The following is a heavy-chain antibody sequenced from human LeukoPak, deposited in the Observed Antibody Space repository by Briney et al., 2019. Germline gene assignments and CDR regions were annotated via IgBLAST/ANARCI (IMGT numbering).Heavy chain of an antibody. CDR2: IYSGGST. CDR3: VRGDYYDSSGQYYFDS. V-gene: IGHV3-53*01. Sequence: GGSLRLSCAASGITVSSNYMSWVRQAPGKGLEWVSVIYSGGSTYYADSVKGRFTISRDNSKNTLYLQMNSLRVEDTAVYHCVRGDYYDSSGQYYFDSWGQGTLVTVSS. J-gene: IGHJ4*02. D-gene: IGHD3-22*01. CDR1: GITVSSNY.